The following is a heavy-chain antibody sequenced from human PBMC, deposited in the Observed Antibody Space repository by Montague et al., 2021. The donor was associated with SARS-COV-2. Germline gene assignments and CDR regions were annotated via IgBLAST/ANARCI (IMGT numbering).Heavy chain of an antibody. J-gene: IGHJ3*02. Sequence: TLSLTCTVSGGSISSGSYYWSWIRQPAGKGLEWIGRIYTSGSTNYNPSLKSRVAISVDTSKNQFSLKLSSVTAADTAVYYCARDFRRCGDPREAFDIWGQGTMATVSS. V-gene: IGHV4-61*02. D-gene: IGHD3-10*01. CDR2: IYTSGST. CDR1: GGSISSGSYY. CDR3: ARDFRRCGDPREAFDI.